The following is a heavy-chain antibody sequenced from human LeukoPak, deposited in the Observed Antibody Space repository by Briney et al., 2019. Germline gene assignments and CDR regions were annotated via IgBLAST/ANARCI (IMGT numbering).Heavy chain of an antibody. V-gene: IGHV3-48*03. CDR2: IHTGRRPM. CDR1: GFDFSGYE. J-gene: IGHJ4*02. D-gene: IGHD2-15*01. Sequence: GGSLRLSCAASGFDFSGYEMNWVRQAPGKGLEWISYIHTGRRPMQYKDSVKGRFTISRDNARNSLFLQMNSLRADDTAVCYCVTSSWDIWGQGTLVIVSS. CDR3: VTSSWDI.